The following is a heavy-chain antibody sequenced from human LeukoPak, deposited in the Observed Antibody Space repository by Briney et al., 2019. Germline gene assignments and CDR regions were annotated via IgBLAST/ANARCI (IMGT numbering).Heavy chain of an antibody. CDR1: GGTFSSYA. J-gene: IGHJ4*02. Sequence: SVKVSCKASGGTFSSYAISWVRQAPGQGLEWMGGIIPIFDTANYAQKFQGRVTITADESTSTAYMELSSLRSEDTAVYYCARAVRIVGTTGLYFDYWGQGTLVIVSS. CDR2: IIPIFDTA. D-gene: IGHD1-26*01. CDR3: ARAVRIVGTTGLYFDY. V-gene: IGHV1-69*13.